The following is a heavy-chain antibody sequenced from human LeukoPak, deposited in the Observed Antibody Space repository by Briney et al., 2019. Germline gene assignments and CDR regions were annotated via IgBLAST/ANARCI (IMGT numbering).Heavy chain of an antibody. CDR2: IYYNGSA. CDR1: GRSISSYY. CDR3: ARDQLEYDILTGFYYYYGMDV. J-gene: IGHJ6*02. Sequence: SETLSLTCTVFGRSISSYYWNWIRQPPGKGLEWIGFIYYNGSANYNPSLKSRVTISVDTSKNRFSLKLSSVTAADTAVYYCARDQLEYDILTGFYYYYGMDVWGQGTTVTVSS. V-gene: IGHV4-59*01. D-gene: IGHD3-9*01.